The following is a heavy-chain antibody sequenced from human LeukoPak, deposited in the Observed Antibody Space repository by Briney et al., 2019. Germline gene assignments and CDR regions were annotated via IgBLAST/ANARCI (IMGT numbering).Heavy chain of an antibody. Sequence: GGSLRLSCAASGFTFSSYEMNWVRQAPGKGLEWVSYISSSGSTIYYADSVKGRFTISRDNAKNSLYLQMNSLRAEGTAVYYCARSGSGSPKHYYYYGMDVWGQGTTVTVSS. J-gene: IGHJ6*02. CDR1: GFTFSSYE. CDR2: ISSSGSTI. CDR3: ARSGSGSPKHYYYYGMDV. V-gene: IGHV3-48*03. D-gene: IGHD3-10*01.